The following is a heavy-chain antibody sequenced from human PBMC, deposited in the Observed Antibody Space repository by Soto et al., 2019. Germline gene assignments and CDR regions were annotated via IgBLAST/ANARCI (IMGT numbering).Heavy chain of an antibody. J-gene: IGHJ3*02. V-gene: IGHV3-23*01. CDR2: ISGSGDNT. CDR1: GFSFDEYA. D-gene: IGHD2-2*01. CDR3: ASWLQWEHGFDI. Sequence: SLRLSCAASGFSFDEYAMTWVRQAAGKGLEWVSAISGSGDNTYYADSVKGRFTISRDNSKNTLYLQLNSLRAEDTAVYYCASWLQWEHGFDIWGLGTMVTVSS.